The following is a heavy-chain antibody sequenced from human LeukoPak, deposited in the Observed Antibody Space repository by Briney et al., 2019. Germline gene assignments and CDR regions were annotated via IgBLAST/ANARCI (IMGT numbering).Heavy chain of an antibody. V-gene: IGHV4-34*01. J-gene: IGHJ5*02. CDR3: ARGVITMVRGAISGWFDP. D-gene: IGHD3-10*01. CDR2: INHSGST. CDR1: GGSFSGYY. Sequence: SETPSLTCAVYGGSFSGYYWSWIRQPPGKGLEWIGEINHSGSTNYNPSLKSRVTISVDTSKNQFSLKLSSVTAADTAVYYCARGVITMVRGAISGWFDPWGQGTLVTVSS.